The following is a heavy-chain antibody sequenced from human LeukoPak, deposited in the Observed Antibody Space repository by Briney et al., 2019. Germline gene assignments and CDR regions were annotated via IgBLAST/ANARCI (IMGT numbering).Heavy chain of an antibody. CDR2: IKSGGRTT. D-gene: IGHD6-19*01. V-gene: IGHV3-74*01. CDR1: GFTFSNYW. Sequence: GGSLRLSCAASGFTFSNYWMHWVRQAPGKGLVWVSRIKSGGRTTYYAASVKGRFTISRDDAKNTLYLQMNSLRAEDTAVYYCARAGVAVAYFYYFDYWGQGSLVTVSS. J-gene: IGHJ4*02. CDR3: ARAGVAVAYFYYFDY.